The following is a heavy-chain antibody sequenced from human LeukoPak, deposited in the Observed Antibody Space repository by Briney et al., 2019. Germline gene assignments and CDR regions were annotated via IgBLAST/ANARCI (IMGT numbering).Heavy chain of an antibody. D-gene: IGHD3-10*01. J-gene: IGHJ4*02. V-gene: IGHV3-49*04. CDR3: TRVNYYGSGSYYNVARYFDY. Sequence: GGSLRLSCTASGFTFGDYAMSWVRQAPGKGLEWVGFIRSKAYGGTTEYAASVKGRFTISRDDSKSIVYLQMNSLKTEDTAVYYCTRVNYYGSGSYYNVARYFDYWGQGTLVTVSS. CDR1: GFTFGDYA. CDR2: IRSKAYGGTT.